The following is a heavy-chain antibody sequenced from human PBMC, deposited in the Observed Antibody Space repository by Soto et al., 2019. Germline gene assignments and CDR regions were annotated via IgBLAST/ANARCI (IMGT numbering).Heavy chain of an antibody. CDR1: GFTLINYT. Sequence: EVQLVESGGGLVKPGGSLRLSCVASGFTLINYTMNWVRQAPGKGLELVSSISSSRTYIYYADSVRSRFTISTDNAKNSLHLQMNSLRAEDSAFDYCARDKKVPGTANLYYYYGMDVWGHGTTVTVSS. D-gene: IGHD6-13*01. V-gene: IGHV3-21*01. CDR3: ARDKKVPGTANLYYYYGMDV. CDR2: ISSSRTYI. J-gene: IGHJ6*02.